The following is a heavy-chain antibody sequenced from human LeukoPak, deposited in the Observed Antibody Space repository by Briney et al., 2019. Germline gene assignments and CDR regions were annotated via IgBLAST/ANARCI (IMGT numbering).Heavy chain of an antibody. CDR2: ISTYNGYT. CDR1: GYTFTSYG. Sequence: ASVKVSCKASGYTFTSYGINWVRQAPGQGLEWMGWISTYNGYTNYAQNLQGRVTMTTDTSASTVYLEPRSLRSDDTAVYYCARDAGYYYDSSGYYGYWGQGTLVTVSS. D-gene: IGHD3-22*01. J-gene: IGHJ4*02. V-gene: IGHV1-18*01. CDR3: ARDAGYYYDSSGYYGY.